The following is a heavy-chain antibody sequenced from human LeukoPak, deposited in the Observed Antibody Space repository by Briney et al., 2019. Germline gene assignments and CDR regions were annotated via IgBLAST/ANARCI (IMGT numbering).Heavy chain of an antibody. V-gene: IGHV4-38-2*01. J-gene: IGHJ6*03. CDR3: ARLRGSNYYYYYMDV. Sequence: SETLSLTCAVSGYSISSGYYWGWIRQPPGKGLEWFGSIYRSGITYYSPSLKSRVTISVDTSKNQFSLKLTSVTAADTAVYYYARLRGSNYYYYYMDVWGKGTTVTVSS. D-gene: IGHD3-10*01. CDR1: GYSISSGYY. CDR2: IYRSGIT.